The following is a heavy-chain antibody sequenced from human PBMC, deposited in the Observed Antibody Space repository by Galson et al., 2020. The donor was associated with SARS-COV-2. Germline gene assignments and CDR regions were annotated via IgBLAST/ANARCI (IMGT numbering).Heavy chain of an antibody. J-gene: IGHJ4*02. CDR1: GASIRSYY. CDR3: ARCRVDIVATTALLFDY. CDR2: IHYSGST. Sequence: SETLSLTCTVSGASIRSYYWSWIRQPPGKGLEWIGYIHYSGSTNYNPSLKSRLTMSVDTSKNQFSLKLSSVTAADTAVYYCARCRVDIVATTALLFDYWGQGTLVTVSS. V-gene: IGHV4-59*01. D-gene: IGHD5-12*01.